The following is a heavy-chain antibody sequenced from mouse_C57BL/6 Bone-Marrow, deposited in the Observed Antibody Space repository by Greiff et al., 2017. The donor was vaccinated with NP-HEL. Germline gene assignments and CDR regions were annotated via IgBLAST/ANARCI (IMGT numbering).Heavy chain of an antibody. D-gene: IGHD2-5*01. CDR2: ISNGGGST. CDR3: ARHEDSKREYYYAMDY. CDR1: GFTFSDYY. Sequence: EVKLEESGGGLVQPGGSLKLSCAASGFTFSDYYMYWVRQTPEKRLEWVAYISNGGGSTYYPDTVKGRFTISRDNAKNTLYLQMSRLKSEDTAMYYCARHEDSKREYYYAMDYWGQGTSVTVSS. V-gene: IGHV5-12*01. J-gene: IGHJ4*01.